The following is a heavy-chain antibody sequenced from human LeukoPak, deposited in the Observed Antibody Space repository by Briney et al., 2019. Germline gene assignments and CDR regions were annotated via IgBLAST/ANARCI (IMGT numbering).Heavy chain of an antibody. CDR2: IYTSGST. J-gene: IGHJ3*02. CDR3: ARRYCSSTSCYKGSAFDI. Sequence: PSQTLSLTCTVSGGSISSGSYYWSWIRQPAGKGLEWIGRIYTSGSTNYNPSLKSRVTISVDTSKNQFSLKLSSVTAADTAVYYCARRYCSSTSCYKGSAFDIWGQGTMVTVSS. D-gene: IGHD2-2*02. V-gene: IGHV4-61*02. CDR1: GGSISSGSYY.